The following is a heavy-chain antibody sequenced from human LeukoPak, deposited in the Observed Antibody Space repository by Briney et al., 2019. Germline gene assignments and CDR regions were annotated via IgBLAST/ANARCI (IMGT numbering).Heavy chain of an antibody. V-gene: IGHV3-33*06. CDR2: IWYDGSNK. J-gene: IGHJ4*02. Sequence: GGSLRLSCAASGFTFSSYGMHWVRQAPGKGLEWVAVIWYDGSNKYYADSVKGRFTISRDNSKNTLYLQMNSLRAEDTAVYYCAKHPRGSSWHYFDYWGQGTLVTVSS. CDR1: GFTFSSYG. D-gene: IGHD6-13*01. CDR3: AKHPRGSSWHYFDY.